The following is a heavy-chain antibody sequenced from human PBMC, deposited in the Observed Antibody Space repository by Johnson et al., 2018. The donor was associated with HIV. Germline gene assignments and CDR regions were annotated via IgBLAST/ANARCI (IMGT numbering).Heavy chain of an antibody. CDR2: IRYDGSNT. J-gene: IGHJ3*02. CDR3: ARDPSWNAFDI. V-gene: IGHV3-30*02. CDR1: GFTFRNYG. Sequence: AQVLESGGGVVQPGGSLRLSCAASGFTFRNYGMHWVRQAPGKGLEWVGIIRYDGSNTYYPDSVKGRFTISRDDSKNTLYLQMNSLRAEDTALYYCARDPSWNAFDIWGQGTMVTVSS. D-gene: IGHD6-13*01.